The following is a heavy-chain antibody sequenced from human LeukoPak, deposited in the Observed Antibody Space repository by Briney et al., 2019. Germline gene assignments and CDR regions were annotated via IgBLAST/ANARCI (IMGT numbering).Heavy chain of an antibody. CDR3: ARDGTSFYFDY. V-gene: IGHV3-66*01. CDR1: GSSVNSNH. Sequence: GGSLRLSCAASGSSVNSNHMNWVRQAPGKGLEWVSIIYSGGTTHYADSVEGRFTVSKDSSMNTVYLQLNGLRVEDTALYYCARDGTSFYFDYWGQGTPVTVSS. CDR2: IYSGGTT. D-gene: IGHD6-6*01. J-gene: IGHJ4*02.